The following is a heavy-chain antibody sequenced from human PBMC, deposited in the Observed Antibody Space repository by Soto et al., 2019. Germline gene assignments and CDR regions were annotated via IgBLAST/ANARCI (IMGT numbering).Heavy chain of an antibody. V-gene: IGHV3-48*02. J-gene: IGHJ6*02. CDR3: ARDKGYCSSTSCQDYGDPYYYYYGMDV. Sequence: GGSLRLSCAASGFTFSSYSMNWVRQAPGKGLEWVSYISSSSSTIYYADSVKGRFTISRDNAKNSLYLQMNSLRDEDTAVYYCARDKGYCSSTSCQDYGDPYYYYYGMDVWGQGTTVTVSS. D-gene: IGHD2-2*01. CDR1: GFTFSSYS. CDR2: ISSSSSTI.